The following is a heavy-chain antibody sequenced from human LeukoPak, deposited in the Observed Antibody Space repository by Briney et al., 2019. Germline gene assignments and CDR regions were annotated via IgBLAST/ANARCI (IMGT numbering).Heavy chain of an antibody. J-gene: IGHJ6*03. CDR3: ARGPVSRFYYMDV. Sequence: GASVKVSCKASGGTFSSYAISWVRQAPGQGLEWMGGIIPIFGTASYAQKFQGRVTITADESTSTTYMELSSLRSEDTAVYYCARGPVSRFYYMDVWGKGTTVTVSS. V-gene: IGHV1-69*13. CDR1: GGTFSSYA. CDR2: IIPIFGTA. D-gene: IGHD3-3*01.